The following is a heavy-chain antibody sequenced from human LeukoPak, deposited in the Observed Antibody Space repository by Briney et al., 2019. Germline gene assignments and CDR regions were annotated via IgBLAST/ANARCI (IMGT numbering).Heavy chain of an antibody. CDR2: VHQSGST. CDR1: RYSLRHGYH. Sequence: SEALSLPCTLSRYSLRHGYHRAWFRQPPGKGLEWIGSVHQSGSTYDNPSLKSRVTMSMDTSKKQFSVKVRALTAADTAVYFCARSEINDYRRFWGQGILVTVSS. J-gene: IGHJ4*02. D-gene: IGHD4-11*01. CDR3: ARSEINDYRRF. V-gene: IGHV4-38-2*02.